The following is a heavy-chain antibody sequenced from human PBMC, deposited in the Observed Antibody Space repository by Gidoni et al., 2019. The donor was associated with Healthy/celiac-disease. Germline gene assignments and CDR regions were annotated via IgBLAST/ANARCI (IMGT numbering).Heavy chain of an antibody. D-gene: IGHD1-7*01. J-gene: IGHJ3*02. CDR3: ARVSQRELRSDDAFDI. V-gene: IGHV3-33*01. CDR1: FPFSSCG. CDR2: IWYDGSNK. Sequence: FPFSSCGMHWVRQAPGKGLEWVAVIWYDGSNKYYADSVKGRFTISRDNSKNTLYLQMNSLRAEDTAVYYCARVSQRELRSDDAFDIWGQGTMVTVSS.